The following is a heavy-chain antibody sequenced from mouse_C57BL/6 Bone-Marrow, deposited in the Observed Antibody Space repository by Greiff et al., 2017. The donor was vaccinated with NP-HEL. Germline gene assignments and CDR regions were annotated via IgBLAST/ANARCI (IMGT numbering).Heavy chain of an antibody. V-gene: IGHV1-66*01. CDR2: IYPGSGNT. D-gene: IGHD2-3*01. CDR3: ASGLLWYFDV. Sequence: VQLVESGPELVKPGASVKISCKASGYSFTSYYIHWVKQRPGQGLEWIGWIYPGSGNTKYNEKFKGKATLTADTSSSTAYMQLSSLTSEDSAVYYCASGLLWYFDVWGTGTTVTVSS. J-gene: IGHJ1*03. CDR1: GYSFTSYY.